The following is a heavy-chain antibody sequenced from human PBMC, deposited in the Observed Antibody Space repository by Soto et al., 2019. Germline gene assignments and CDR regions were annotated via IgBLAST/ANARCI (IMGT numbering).Heavy chain of an antibody. V-gene: IGHV4-30-2*01. J-gene: IGHJ5*02. CDR3: ARASYYDFWSGPYWGSWFDP. D-gene: IGHD3-3*01. CDR2: IYHSGST. CDR1: GGSISSGGYS. Sequence: QLQLQESGSGLVKPSQTLSLTCAVSGGSISSGGYSWSWIRQPPGKGLEWIGYIYHSGSTYYNPSLKSRVTISVDRSKNQFSLKLSSVTAADTAVYYCARASYYDFWSGPYWGSWFDPWGQGTLVTVSS.